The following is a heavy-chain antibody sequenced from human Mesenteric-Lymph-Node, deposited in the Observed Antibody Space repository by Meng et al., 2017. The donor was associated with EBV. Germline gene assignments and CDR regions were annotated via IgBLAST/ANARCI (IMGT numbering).Heavy chain of an antibody. V-gene: IGHV4-39*01. D-gene: IGHD6-13*01. CDR3: ARPDSSSWIHFDY. CDR1: GGSISSSSYY. CDR2: IYYSGST. J-gene: IGHJ4*02. Sequence: QRQLQGSGPGLVNPSETLSLTFTVSGGSISSSSYYWGWIRQPPGKGLEWIGSIYYSGSTYYNPSLKSRVTISVDTSKNQFSLKLSSVTAADTAVYYCARPDSSSWIHFDYWGQGTLVTVS.